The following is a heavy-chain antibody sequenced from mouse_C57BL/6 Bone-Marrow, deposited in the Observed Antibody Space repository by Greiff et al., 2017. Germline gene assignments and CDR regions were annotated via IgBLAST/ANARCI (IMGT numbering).Heavy chain of an antibody. D-gene: IGHD2-2*01. CDR2: IYPGDGDT. J-gene: IGHJ3*01. CDR3: SFPYGYSWFAY. CDR1: GYAFSSSW. V-gene: IGHV1-82*01. Sequence: QVQLQQSGPELVKPGASVKISCKASGYAFSSSWMNWVKQRPGKGLEWIGRIYPGDGDTNYNGKFKGKATLTADKSSSTAYMQLSSLTSEDSAVYFCSFPYGYSWFAYWGQGTLVTVSA.